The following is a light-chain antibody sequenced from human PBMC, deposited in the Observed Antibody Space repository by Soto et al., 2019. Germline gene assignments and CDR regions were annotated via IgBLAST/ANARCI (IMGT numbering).Light chain of an antibody. Sequence: EIVLTQSPATLSLSPGERATLSCRASQSVSSYLAWYQQKPGQAPRLLIYHASNRATAIPARFSGSGSGTDFTLTISSLEPEDFAVYYCQQRSNWPITFGQGTRLEIK. CDR3: QQRSNWPIT. CDR1: QSVSSY. J-gene: IGKJ5*01. V-gene: IGKV3-11*01. CDR2: HAS.